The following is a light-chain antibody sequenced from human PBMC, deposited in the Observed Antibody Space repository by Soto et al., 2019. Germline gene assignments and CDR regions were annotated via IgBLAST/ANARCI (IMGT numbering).Light chain of an antibody. CDR1: SSDIGGYNY. Sequence: QSALTQPASVSGSPGQSITISCTGTSSDIGGYNYVSWYQLHPGKAPKLMIYEVSYRPSGVSNRFSGSKSGNTASLTISGLQPEDEADYYCRSYTSSNTLVFGGGTKLTVL. CDR2: EVS. CDR3: RSYTSSNTLV. V-gene: IGLV2-14*01. J-gene: IGLJ3*02.